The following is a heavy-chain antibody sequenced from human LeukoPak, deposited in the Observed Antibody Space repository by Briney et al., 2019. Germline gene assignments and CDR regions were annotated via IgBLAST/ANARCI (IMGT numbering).Heavy chain of an antibody. D-gene: IGHD6-13*01. CDR1: GGSISSGDYY. CDR3: AREHVAAAGKDY. V-gene: IGHV4-30-4*01. J-gene: IGHJ4*02. Sequence: SQTLSLTCTVSGGSISSGDYYWSWVRQPPGKGLEWIGYIYYIGSTYYNPSLKSRVIISVDTSKNQFSLKLSSVTAADTAVYYCAREHVAAAGKDYWGQGTLVTVYS. CDR2: IYYIGST.